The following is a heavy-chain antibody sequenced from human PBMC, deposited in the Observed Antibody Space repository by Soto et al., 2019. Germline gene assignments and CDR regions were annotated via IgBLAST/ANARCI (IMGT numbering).Heavy chain of an antibody. CDR2: IYYSGST. D-gene: IGHD6-13*01. Sequence: PSETLSLTCTVSGGSISSYYWSWIRQPPGKGLEWIGYIYYSGSTNYNPSLKSRVTISVDTSKNQFSLKLSSVTAADTAGYYWARVYSSSWSNWFDPWGQETLVTVSS. CDR1: GGSISSYY. V-gene: IGHV4-59*01. J-gene: IGHJ5*02. CDR3: ARVYSSSWSNWFDP.